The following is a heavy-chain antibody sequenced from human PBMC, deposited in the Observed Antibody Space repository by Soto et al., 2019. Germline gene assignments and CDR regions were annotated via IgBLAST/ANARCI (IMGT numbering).Heavy chain of an antibody. CDR3: ARGGYYDNTWGKLSHYGLDV. CDR2: ISPYNDYT. D-gene: IGHD3-16*01. Sequence: QVQLVQSAGEVKKPGASVKVSCKASGYTFIRYGITWVRQAPGQGLEWMGWISPYNDYTIYAQKLQGRVTMTTDTSTRTVYLDLRSLKSAGTAVYYCARGGYYDNTWGKLSHYGLDVWGQGTSVTVSS. V-gene: IGHV1-18*01. CDR1: GYTFIRYG. J-gene: IGHJ6*02.